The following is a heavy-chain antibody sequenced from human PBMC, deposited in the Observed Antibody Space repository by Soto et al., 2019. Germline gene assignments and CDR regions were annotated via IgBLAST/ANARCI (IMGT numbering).Heavy chain of an antibody. CDR3: ARGLYYYDSSGYYSP. CDR1: GFTFSSYS. V-gene: IGHV3-21*01. CDR2: ISSSSSYI. J-gene: IGHJ5*02. D-gene: IGHD3-22*01. Sequence: EVQLVESGGGLDKPGGSLRLSCAASGFTFSSYSINWVRQAPGKGLEWVSSISSSSSYIYYADSVKGRFTITRDNAKNSLYLQMNSLRAEDTAVYYCARGLYYYDSSGYYSPWGQGTLVTVSS.